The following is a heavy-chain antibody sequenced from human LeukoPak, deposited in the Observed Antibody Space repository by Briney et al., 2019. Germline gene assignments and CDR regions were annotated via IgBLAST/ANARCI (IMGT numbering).Heavy chain of an antibody. J-gene: IGHJ4*02. Sequence: ASVKVSCKASGYTFTSYDINWVRQATGQGLEWMGWMNPNSGNTGYAQKFQGRVTITRNTSISTAYMELSSLRSEDTAVYYCARGPYYDFWSGYYTQYYFDYWGQGTLVTVSS. D-gene: IGHD3-3*01. CDR2: MNPNSGNT. CDR3: ARGPYYDFWSGYYTQYYFDY. V-gene: IGHV1-8*03. CDR1: GYTFTSYD.